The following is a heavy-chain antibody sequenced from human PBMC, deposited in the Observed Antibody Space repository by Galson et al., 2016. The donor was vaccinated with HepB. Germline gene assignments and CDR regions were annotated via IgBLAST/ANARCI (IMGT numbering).Heavy chain of an antibody. CDR2: IIPIFDTT. Sequence: SVKVSCKASGGTFNSYAISWVRQAPGQGLEWMGGIIPIFDTTSYAQKFQGRVTITADEFTSTAYMELSNLRSEDTAVYYCVTWRQAIVTTLAQWGQGTLVTVS. D-gene: IGHD4-11*01. CDR3: VTWRQAIVTTLAQ. V-gene: IGHV1-69*13. CDR1: GGTFNSYA. J-gene: IGHJ4*02.